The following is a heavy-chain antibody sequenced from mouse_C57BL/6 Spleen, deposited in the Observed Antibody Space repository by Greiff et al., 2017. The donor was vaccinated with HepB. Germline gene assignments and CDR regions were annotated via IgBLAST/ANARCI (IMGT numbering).Heavy chain of an antibody. CDR3: ATITTVVEGDY. V-gene: IGHV5-17*01. CDR2: ISSGSSTI. CDR1: GFTFSDYG. D-gene: IGHD1-1*01. Sequence: EVMLVESGGGLVKPGGSLKLSCAASGFTFSDYGMHWVRQAPEKGLEWVAYISSGSSTIYYADTVKGRFTISRDNAKNTLFLQMTSLRSEDTAMYYCATITTVVEGDYWGQGTTLTVSS. J-gene: IGHJ2*01.